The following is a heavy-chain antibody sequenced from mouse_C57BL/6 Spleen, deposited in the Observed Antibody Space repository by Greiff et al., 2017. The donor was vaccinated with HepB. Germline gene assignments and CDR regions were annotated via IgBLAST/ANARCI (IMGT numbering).Heavy chain of an antibody. CDR3: ARGPSPDGYYLYYYAMDY. V-gene: IGHV1-9*01. J-gene: IGHJ4*01. D-gene: IGHD2-3*01. Sequence: QVQLQQSGAELMKPGASVKLSCKATGYTFTGYWIEWVKQRPGHGLEWIGEILPGSGSTNYNEKFKGKATFTADTSSNTAYMQLSSLTTEDSAIYYCARGPSPDGYYLYYYAMDYWGQGTSVTVSS. CDR2: ILPGSGST. CDR1: GYTFTGYW.